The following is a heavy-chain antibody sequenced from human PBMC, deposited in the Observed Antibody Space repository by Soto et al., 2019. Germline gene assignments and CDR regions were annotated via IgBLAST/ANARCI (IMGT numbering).Heavy chain of an antibody. CDR2: ISSSGSTI. V-gene: IGHV3-48*03. CDR3: ARDHKGCYYSYGMDV. J-gene: IGHJ6*02. D-gene: IGHD6-19*01. Sequence: EVQLVESGGGLVQPGGSLRLSCAASGFTFSSYEMNWVRQAPGKGLEWVSYISSSGSTIYYADSVKGRFTISRDNAKNSLYLQMNSLRAEDTAVYYCARDHKGCYYSYGMDVWGQGTTVTVSS. CDR1: GFTFSSYE.